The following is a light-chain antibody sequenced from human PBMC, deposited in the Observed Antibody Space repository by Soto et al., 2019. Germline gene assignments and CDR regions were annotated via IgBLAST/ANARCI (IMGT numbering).Light chain of an antibody. CDR2: GAS. CDR1: QTVRNNY. Sequence: EIVLTQSPCTLSLSPGERATLSCRASQTVRNNYLAWYQQKPGRAPRLLIYGASSRATGIPDRFSGSGSGTDFTLTISRLEPEDFAVYYCQQYGSSPRTFGQGTKVDIK. CDR3: QQYGSSPRT. J-gene: IGKJ1*01. V-gene: IGKV3-20*01.